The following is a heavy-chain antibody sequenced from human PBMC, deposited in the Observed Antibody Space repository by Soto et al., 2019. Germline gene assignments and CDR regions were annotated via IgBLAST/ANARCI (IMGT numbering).Heavy chain of an antibody. CDR3: TSAPGIAVVDQYYFDY. D-gene: IGHD6-19*01. J-gene: IGHJ4*02. CDR1: GFTFSGSA. CDR2: IRSKANSYAT. V-gene: IGHV3-73*01. Sequence: PGGSLRLSCAASGFTFSGSAMHWVRQASGKGLEWVGRIRSKANSYATAYAASVKGRFTISRDDSKNTAYLQMNSLKTEDTAVYYCTSAPGIAVVDQYYFDYWGQGTLVTVSS.